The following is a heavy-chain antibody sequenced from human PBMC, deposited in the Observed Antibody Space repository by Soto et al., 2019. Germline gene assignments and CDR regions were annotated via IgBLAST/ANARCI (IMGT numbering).Heavy chain of an antibody. Sequence: QVQLQQWGAGLLKPSETLSLTCAVYGGSFSGYYWGWIRQPPGKGLEWIWEINHSGSTNYNPSLKRRVTFTVDTTKNQFPLKMSSVTAANTAVYYAARGRGSSGYKWGQGTLVTVSS. V-gene: IGHV4-34*01. CDR3: ARGRGSSGYK. CDR2: INHSGST. CDR1: GGSFSGYY. J-gene: IGHJ4*02. D-gene: IGHD6-13*01.